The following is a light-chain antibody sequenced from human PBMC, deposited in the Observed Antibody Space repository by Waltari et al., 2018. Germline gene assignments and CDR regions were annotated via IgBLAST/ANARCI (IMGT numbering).Light chain of an antibody. V-gene: IGKV1-5*01. Sequence: DIQMTQSPSTLSASVGDRVTITCRASHNINKYMVWYQQKPGKAPKFLIYDASNLETGVPSRFSGSGSGTEFTLTISSLQPDDSATYYCQQYSSYSPWTFGQGTKVESK. J-gene: IGKJ1*01. CDR2: DAS. CDR3: QQYSSYSPWT. CDR1: HNINKY.